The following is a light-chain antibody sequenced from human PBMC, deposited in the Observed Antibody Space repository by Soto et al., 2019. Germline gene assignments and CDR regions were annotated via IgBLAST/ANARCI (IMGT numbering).Light chain of an antibody. CDR2: DVS. CDR1: RSDVGSYNR. CDR3: NSYTTSSTYV. Sequence: QSALTQPASVSGSPGQSITSSCTGTRSDVGSYNRVSWYQQPPGTAPKIIIYDVSNRPSGVSIRFSGSKSGNTASLTISGLQAEDEADYFCNSYTTSSTYVFGPGTKLPVL. V-gene: IGLV2-14*01. J-gene: IGLJ1*01.